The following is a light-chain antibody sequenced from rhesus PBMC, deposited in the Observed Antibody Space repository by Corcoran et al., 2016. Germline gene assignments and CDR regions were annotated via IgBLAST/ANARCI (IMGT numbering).Light chain of an antibody. CDR1: QSLLHTDGRTY. V-gene: IGKV2-73*01. Sequence: DIVMTQTPPSLPVTPGEPASISCRSSQSLLHTDGRTYLYWYMQKPGQLPRLLIYRVSNWFSVVPDRFSGSGSGTGFTLKISRVNAENVGVYSFMQALQTPYSFGQGAKVELK. CDR3: MQALQTPYS. J-gene: IGKJ2*01. CDR2: RVS.